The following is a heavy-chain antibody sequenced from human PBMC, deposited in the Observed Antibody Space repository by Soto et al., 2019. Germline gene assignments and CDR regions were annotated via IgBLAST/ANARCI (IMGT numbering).Heavy chain of an antibody. V-gene: IGHV4-38-2*02. D-gene: IGHD3-22*01. Sequence: SETLSLTCAVSGYSISSGYYWGWIRQPPGKGLEWIGSIYHSGSTYYNPSLKSRVTISVDTSKNQFSLKLSSVTAADTAVYYCARERERDQYYYDSRGYYYDYWGQGTLVTVSS. J-gene: IGHJ4*02. CDR1: GYSISSGYY. CDR3: ARERERDQYYYDSRGYYYDY. CDR2: IYHSGST.